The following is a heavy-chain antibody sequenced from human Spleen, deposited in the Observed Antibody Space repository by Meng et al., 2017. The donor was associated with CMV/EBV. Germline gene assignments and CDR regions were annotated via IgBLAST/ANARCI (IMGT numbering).Heavy chain of an antibody. J-gene: IGHJ5*02. Sequence: TSGVGVGWIRQPTGKALEWLALIYWDDDKRYSPSLKSRLTITKDTSKNQVVLTMTNMDPVDTATYYCARSYYYDSSGYYYAGWFDPWGQGTLVTVSS. CDR3: ARSYYYDSSGYYYAGWFDP. CDR1: TSGVG. D-gene: IGHD3-22*01. V-gene: IGHV2-5*02. CDR2: IYWDDDK.